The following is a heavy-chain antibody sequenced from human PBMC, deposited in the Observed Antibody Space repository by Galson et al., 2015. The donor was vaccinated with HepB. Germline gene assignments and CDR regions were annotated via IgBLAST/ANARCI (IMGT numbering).Heavy chain of an antibody. CDR2: ISYDGINT. CDR1: GFTFSGYV. J-gene: IGHJ6*02. D-gene: IGHD3-16*02. CDR3: AKAHYRGIDV. V-gene: IGHV3-30*18. Sequence: SLRLSCAASGFTFSGYVMHWVRQAPGKGLEWVALISYDGINTHYADSVRGRFTISRDNSNNILYLQLNTLRVDDTAVYYCAKAHYRGIDVWGQGSTVIVSS.